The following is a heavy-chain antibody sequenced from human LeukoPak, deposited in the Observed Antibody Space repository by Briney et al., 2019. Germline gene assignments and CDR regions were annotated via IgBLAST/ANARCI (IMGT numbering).Heavy chain of an antibody. V-gene: IGHV1-2*02. CDR2: INPNTGGT. CDR1: GYTFTGYY. J-gene: IGHJ5*02. CDR3: ARPKDSGYDYFDP. Sequence: GSVKVSCKASGYTFTGYYMHWVRQAPGQGLESMGWINPNTGGTYYAQKFQGRVAMTRDTSISTAYMELSSLISDDTAVYYCARPKDSGYDYFDPWGQGTLVTVSS. D-gene: IGHD5-12*01.